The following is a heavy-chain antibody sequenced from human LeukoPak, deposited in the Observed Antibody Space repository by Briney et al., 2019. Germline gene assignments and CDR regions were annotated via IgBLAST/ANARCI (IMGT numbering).Heavy chain of an antibody. CDR1: GGSISSSNW. D-gene: IGHD6-13*01. CDR2: IYHSGST. CDR3: ARDHGIAAADYFDY. Sequence: PAQTLSLTCAVSGGSISSSNWWRWVRPPPGQGLEWIGEIYHSGSTNYTPSLKSRATISVDKSKNPFSLKLSCVTAADTAVYYCARDHGIAAADYFDYWGQGTLVTVSS. V-gene: IGHV4-4*02. J-gene: IGHJ4*02.